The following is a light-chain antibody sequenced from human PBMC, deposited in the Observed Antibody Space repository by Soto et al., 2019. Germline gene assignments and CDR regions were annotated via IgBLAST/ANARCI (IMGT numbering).Light chain of an antibody. J-gene: IGKJ4*01. V-gene: IGKV1-27*01. Sequence: DIQMTQSPCSLSASVGGRVTITCRASQGISTYLAWYQQKPGKVPKLLIYAASTLQSGVPSRFSGSGSGTEFTLTISSLQPEDVATYYCQKYNSAPLTFGGGTKVEIK. CDR3: QKYNSAPLT. CDR1: QGISTY. CDR2: AAS.